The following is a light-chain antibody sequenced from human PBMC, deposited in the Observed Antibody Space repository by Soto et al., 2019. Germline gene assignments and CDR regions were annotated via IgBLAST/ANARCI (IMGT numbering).Light chain of an antibody. V-gene: IGLV2-23*02. CDR1: SSDVGSYNL. Sequence: QSALTQPASVSGSPGQSITISCTGTSSDVGSYNLVSWYQQHPGKAPKLMIYEVSKRHSGVSNRFSGSKSGNTASLTISGLQAEDEADYYCCSYAGSSTHVVFGGGTKVTVL. CDR2: EVS. J-gene: IGLJ2*01. CDR3: CSYAGSSTHVV.